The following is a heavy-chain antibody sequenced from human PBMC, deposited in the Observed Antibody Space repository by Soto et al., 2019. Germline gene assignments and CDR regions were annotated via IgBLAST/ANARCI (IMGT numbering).Heavy chain of an antibody. Sequence: EVQLLESGGGLVQPGGSLRLSCAASGFTFSSYAMSWVRQAPGKGLEWVSAISGSGGSTYYADSVKGRFTISRDNSKNTLYRQINSLRAEDTAVYYCAKDFSAITGKVVVAFDIGGQGTMVTVSS. CDR3: AKDFSAITGKVVVAFDI. D-gene: IGHD1-20*01. V-gene: IGHV3-23*01. CDR2: ISGSGGST. CDR1: GFTFSSYA. J-gene: IGHJ3*02.